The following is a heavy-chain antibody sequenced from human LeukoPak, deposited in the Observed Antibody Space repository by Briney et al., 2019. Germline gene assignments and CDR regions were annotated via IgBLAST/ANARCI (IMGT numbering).Heavy chain of an antibody. J-gene: IGHJ4*02. Sequence: GGSLRLSCAASGFTFSSYSMNWVRQAPGKGLEWVSSISSSSSYIYYADSVKGRFTISRDNAKNSLYLQMNSLRAGDAAVYYCARGRYDSSGYYYFDYWGQGTLVTVSS. CDR3: ARGRYDSSGYYYFDY. V-gene: IGHV3-21*01. CDR1: GFTFSSYS. D-gene: IGHD3-22*01. CDR2: ISSSSSYI.